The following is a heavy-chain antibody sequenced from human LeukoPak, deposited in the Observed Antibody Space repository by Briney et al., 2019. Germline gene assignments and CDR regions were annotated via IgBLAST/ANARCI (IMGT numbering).Heavy chain of an antibody. CDR1: GYTFTNFG. V-gene: IGHV1-69*13. J-gene: IGHJ5*02. CDR2: IIPIFGTA. CDR3: ARGNSGSYSRWFDP. Sequence: RASVKVSCKASGYTFTNFGISWVRQAPGQGLEWMGGIIPIFGTANYAQKFQGRVTITADESTSTAYMELSSLRSEDTAVYYCARGNSGSYSRWFDPWGQGTLVTVSS. D-gene: IGHD1-26*01.